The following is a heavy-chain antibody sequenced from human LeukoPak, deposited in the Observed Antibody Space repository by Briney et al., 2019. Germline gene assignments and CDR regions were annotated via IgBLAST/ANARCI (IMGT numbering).Heavy chain of an antibody. V-gene: IGHV3-53*01. CDR3: ARARYSGYDSPYYFDY. CDR2: IYSGGST. CDR1: GFTVSSNY. Sequence: GGSLRLSCAASGFTVSSNYMSWVLQAPGKGLEWVSVIYSGGSTYYADSVQGRFTISRDNSKNTLYLQMNSLRAEDTAVYYCARARYSGYDSPYYFDYWGQGTLVTASS. J-gene: IGHJ4*02. D-gene: IGHD5-12*01.